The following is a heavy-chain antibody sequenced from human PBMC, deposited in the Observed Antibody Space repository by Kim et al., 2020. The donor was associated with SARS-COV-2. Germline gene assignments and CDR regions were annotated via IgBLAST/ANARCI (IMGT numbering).Heavy chain of an antibody. CDR3: AREAFSGYPRIPPKD. Sequence: SETLSLTCAVYGGSFSGYYWSWIRQPPGKGLEWIGEINHSGSTNYNPSLKSRVTISGDTSKNQFSLKLSSVTAADTAVYYCAREAFSGYPRIPPKDWGQGTLVTVSS. D-gene: IGHD3-22*01. CDR1: GGSFSGYY. V-gene: IGHV4-34*01. CDR2: INHSGST. J-gene: IGHJ4*02.